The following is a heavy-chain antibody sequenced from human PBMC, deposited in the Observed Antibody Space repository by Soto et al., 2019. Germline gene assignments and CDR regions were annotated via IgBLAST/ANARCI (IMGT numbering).Heavy chain of an antibody. J-gene: IGHJ4*02. CDR2: ISPDGGRT. Sequence: QVQLVQSGAEVKKPGASVKVSCKASGYTFTTYYMHWVRQAPGQGLEWMGIISPDGGRTSYAQKFGGRVPITRHTPTSTVYMGRSSLSCENTAVFSGPTGAPATYWGQGPLVPVPS. CDR3: PTGAPATY. CDR1: GYTFTTYY. V-gene: IGHV1-46*01.